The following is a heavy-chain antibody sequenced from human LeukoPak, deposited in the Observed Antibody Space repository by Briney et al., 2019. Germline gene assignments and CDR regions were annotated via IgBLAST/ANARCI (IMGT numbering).Heavy chain of an antibody. Sequence: GESLKISCKVSGYSFTSYCIVCVRQLPGRGLEWMGIIYPDDSDTRYRPYFQGQVTISADKSISTAYLQWSSLKASDTAMYYCARLTYYYDSSGQSGPFDYWGQGTLVTVSS. J-gene: IGHJ4*02. V-gene: IGHV5-51*01. CDR1: GYSFTSYC. D-gene: IGHD3-22*01. CDR2: IYPDDSDT. CDR3: ARLTYYYDSSGQSGPFDY.